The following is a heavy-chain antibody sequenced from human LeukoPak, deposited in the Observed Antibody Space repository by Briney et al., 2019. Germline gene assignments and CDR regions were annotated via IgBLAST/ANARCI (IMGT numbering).Heavy chain of an antibody. CDR3: ASSVWWPYYFDY. D-gene: IGHD4/OR15-4a*01. CDR2: IYYDGST. J-gene: IGHJ4*02. CDR1: GGSIRGNGYY. Sequence: PSETLSLTCTVSGGSIRGNGYYRGWIRQAPGKGLEWIGSIYYDGSTYYNPSLKSRVTISVDTPKNYFSLKLSSVTAADTAVYYCASSVWWPYYFDYWGQGTLVTVSS. V-gene: IGHV4-39*02.